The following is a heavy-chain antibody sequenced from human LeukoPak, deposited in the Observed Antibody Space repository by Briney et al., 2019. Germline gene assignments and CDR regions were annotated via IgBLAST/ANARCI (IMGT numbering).Heavy chain of an antibody. CDR3: ARVGYYYGSGSYYRDYFDY. D-gene: IGHD3-10*01. J-gene: IGHJ4*02. V-gene: IGHV4-34*01. CDR2: INHSGST. Sequence: SETLSLTCAVYGGSFSGYYWSWIRQPPGKGLEWIGEINHSGSTNYNPSLKSRVTILVDTSKNQFSLKLSSVTAADTAVYYCARVGYYYGSGSYYRDYFDYWGQGTLVTVSS. CDR1: GGSFSGYY.